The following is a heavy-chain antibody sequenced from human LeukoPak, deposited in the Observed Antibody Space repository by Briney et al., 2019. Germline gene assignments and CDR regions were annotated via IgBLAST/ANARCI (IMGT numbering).Heavy chain of an antibody. D-gene: IGHD7-27*01. CDR1: GFTFSSYA. V-gene: IGHV3-23*01. CDR2: ISGSGGST. Sequence: PGGSLRLSCAASGFTFSSYAMSWIRQAPGKGLEWVSAISGSGGSTYYADSVKGRFTISRDNSKNTLYLQMNSLRAEDTAVYYCAKSFNWGSSRSAFDIWGQGTMVTVSS. CDR3: AKSFNWGSSRSAFDI. J-gene: IGHJ3*02.